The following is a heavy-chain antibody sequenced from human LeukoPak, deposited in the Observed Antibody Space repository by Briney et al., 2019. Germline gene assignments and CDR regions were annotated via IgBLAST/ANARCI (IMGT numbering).Heavy chain of an antibody. D-gene: IGHD2-15*01. CDR2: MNPNSGNT. V-gene: IGHV1-8*02. Sequence: ASVKVSCKASGYSFTGHYIHWVRQATGQGLEWMGWMNPNSGNTGYAQKFQGRVTMTRNTSISTAYMELSSLRSEDTAVYYCARAEYCSGGSCLSHWGQGTLVTVSS. CDR3: ARAEYCSGGSCLSH. J-gene: IGHJ4*02. CDR1: GYSFTGHY.